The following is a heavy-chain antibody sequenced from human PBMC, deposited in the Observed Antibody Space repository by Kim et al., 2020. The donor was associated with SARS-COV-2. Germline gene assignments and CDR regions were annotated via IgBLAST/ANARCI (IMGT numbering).Heavy chain of an antibody. Sequence: GGSLRLSCAATGFTFSGSAMHWVRQAPGKGLEWVAVIPYDGINKYYADSVKGRFTISRDNSRNTLHLQMNSLRPEDTAVYYCARDPWGSGYGAYYFDYWG. J-gene: IGHJ4*01. CDR3: ARDPWGSGYGAYYFDY. CDR1: GFTFSGSA. CDR2: IPYDGINK. D-gene: IGHD5-12*01. V-gene: IGHV3-30*04.